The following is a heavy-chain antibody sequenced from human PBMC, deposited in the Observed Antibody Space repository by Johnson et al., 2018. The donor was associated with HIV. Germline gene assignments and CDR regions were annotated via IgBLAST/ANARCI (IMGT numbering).Heavy chain of an antibody. V-gene: IGHV3-66*01. CDR1: GFTVSSNY. CDR3: ARDPQQWLDVGAFDI. D-gene: IGHD6-19*01. CDR2: IYSGGST. Sequence: VQLVESGGGLVQPGGSLRLSCAASGFTVSSNYMSWVRQAPGKGLEWVSDIYSGGSTYYADSVKGRFTISRDNSKNTLYLQMNSLRAEDTAVYYCARDPQQWLDVGAFDIWGQGTMVTVSS. J-gene: IGHJ3*02.